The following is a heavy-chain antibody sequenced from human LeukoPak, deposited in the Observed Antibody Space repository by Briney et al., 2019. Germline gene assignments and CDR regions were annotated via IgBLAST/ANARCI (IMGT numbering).Heavy chain of an antibody. J-gene: IGHJ4*02. CDR1: GGSFSGYY. V-gene: IGHV4-34*01. D-gene: IGHD3-22*01. CDR3: ARDYYDSSGSNHFDY. CDR2: VNHSGST. Sequence: SETLSLTCAVYGGSFSGYYWSWIRQPPGKGLEWIGEVNHSGSTNYNPSLKSRVTMSVDTSKNQFSLKLSSVTAADTAVYYCARDYYDSSGSNHFDYWGQGTLVTVSS.